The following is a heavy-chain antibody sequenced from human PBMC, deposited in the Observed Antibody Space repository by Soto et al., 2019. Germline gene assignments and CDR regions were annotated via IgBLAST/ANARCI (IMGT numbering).Heavy chain of an antibody. CDR3: ARDLKEYCSDGKCNWFDP. CDR1: GASTRTYY. J-gene: IGHJ5*02. V-gene: IGHV4-59*01. CDR2: ISYSGST. D-gene: IGHD2-15*01. Sequence: SETLSLTCTVSGASTRTYYWSWLRQPPGKGLEWIGYISYSGSTNYNPSLKSRVTISFDASKNEISLQVRSATAADAAVYYCARDLKEYCSDGKCNWFDPWGQGTLVTVS.